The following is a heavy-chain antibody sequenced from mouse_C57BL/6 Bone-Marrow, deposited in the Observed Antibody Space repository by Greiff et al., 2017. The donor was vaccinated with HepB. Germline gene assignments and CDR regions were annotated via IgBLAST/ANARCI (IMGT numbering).Heavy chain of an antibody. V-gene: IGHV14-4*01. CDR3: TAGSNHWYFDV. D-gene: IGHD1-1*01. CDR2: IDPENGDT. J-gene: IGHJ1*03. Sequence: EVQLQQSGAELVRPGASVKLSCTASGFNIKDDYMHWVKQRPEQGLEWIGWIDPENGDTEYASKFQGKATITADTSSNTAYLQLSSLTSEDTAVYYCTAGSNHWYFDVWAQGPRSPSPQ. CDR1: GFNIKDDY.